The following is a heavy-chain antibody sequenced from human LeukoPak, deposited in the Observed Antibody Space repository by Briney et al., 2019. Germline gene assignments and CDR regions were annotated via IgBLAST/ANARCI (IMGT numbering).Heavy chain of an antibody. CDR1: GYTFTGYY. J-gene: IGHJ4*02. V-gene: IGHV1-2*02. Sequence: ASVKVSCKASGYTFTGYYIHWVRQAPGQELDWMAWINPNSGGSRFAQKFQDRVTMTRDTSISTAYMELSRLRSDDTAVYYCARRSLNGVYDYDFDYWGQGTLVTVSS. CDR3: ARRSLNGVYDYDFDY. D-gene: IGHD5/OR15-5a*01. CDR2: INPNSGGS.